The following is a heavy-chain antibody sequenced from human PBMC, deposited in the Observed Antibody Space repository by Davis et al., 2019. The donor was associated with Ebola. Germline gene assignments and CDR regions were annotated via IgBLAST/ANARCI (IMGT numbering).Heavy chain of an antibody. Sequence: PGGSLRLSCAASGFTFSGSDMHWVRQAPGRGLEWVGFIRSKPYSYETIYSASVKGMFTMSRDDSRNTAFLQMNSLKVEDTAGYYCIPSWDSEIWGQGSTVTVSS. V-gene: IGHV3-73*01. J-gene: IGHJ6*02. CDR1: GFTFSGSD. CDR2: IRSKPYSYET. D-gene: IGHD1-26*01. CDR3: IPSWDSEI.